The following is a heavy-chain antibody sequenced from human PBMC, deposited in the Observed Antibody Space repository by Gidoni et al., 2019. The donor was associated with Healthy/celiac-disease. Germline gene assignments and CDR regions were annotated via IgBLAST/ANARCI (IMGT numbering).Heavy chain of an antibody. D-gene: IGHD6-19*01. CDR1: GSTFSSYS. CDR2: ISSSSSYI. J-gene: IGHJ4*02. CDR3: AREGGSGWYEVDY. Sequence: EVQLVESGGGLVKPGVSLRLSCAASGSTFSSYSMNWVRQAPGKGLEWVSSISSSSSYIYYADSVKGRFTIYRDNAKNSLYLQMNSLRAEDTDVYYCAREGGSGWYEVDYWGQGTLVTVSS. V-gene: IGHV3-21*01.